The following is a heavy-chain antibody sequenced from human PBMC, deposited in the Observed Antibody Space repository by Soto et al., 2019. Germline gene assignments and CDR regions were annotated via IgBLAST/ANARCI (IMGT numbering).Heavy chain of an antibody. CDR2: ISSSSSFR. V-gene: IGHV3-21*01. D-gene: IGHD2-21*01. CDR3: ARDPPLSVLVVVATDDF. CDR1: GFTFTNHN. Sequence: GGSLRLSCAASGFTFTNHNMNWVRQAPGKGLEWVSSISSSSSFRNYADSVKGRFSISRDNDKNLVYLQMDGLRAEDTAVYYCARDPPLSVLVVVATDDFWGQGTLVTVSS. J-gene: IGHJ4*02.